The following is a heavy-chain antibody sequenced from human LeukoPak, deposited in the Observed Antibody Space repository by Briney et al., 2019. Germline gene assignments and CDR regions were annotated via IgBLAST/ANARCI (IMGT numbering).Heavy chain of an antibody. CDR1: GGSIGSGSYY. CDR2: IYTSGST. CDR3: ARDVYCSGGSCYSGAWFDP. J-gene: IGHJ5*02. V-gene: IGHV4-61*02. Sequence: SQTLSLTCTVSGGSIGSGSYYWSWIRQPAGKGLEWIGRIYTSGSTNYNPSLKSRVTISVDTSKNQFSLKLSSVTAADTAVYYCARDVYCSGGSCYSGAWFDPWGQGTLVTVSS. D-gene: IGHD2-15*01.